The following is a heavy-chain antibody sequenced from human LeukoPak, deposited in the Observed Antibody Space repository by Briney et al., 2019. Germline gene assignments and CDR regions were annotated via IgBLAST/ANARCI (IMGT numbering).Heavy chain of an antibody. V-gene: IGHV3-20*04. CDR2: INWNGGST. J-gene: IGHJ4*02. CDR1: GFTFDDYG. D-gene: IGHD3-3*01. Sequence: GGSLRLSCAASGFTFDDYGMSWVRQAPGKGLEWVSDINWNGGSTGYADSVKGRFTISRDNAKNSLYLQMNSLRGEDTALYYCAREPRLEWLSSTGYLDHRGPGTPVPLSS. CDR3: AREPRLEWLSSTGYLDH.